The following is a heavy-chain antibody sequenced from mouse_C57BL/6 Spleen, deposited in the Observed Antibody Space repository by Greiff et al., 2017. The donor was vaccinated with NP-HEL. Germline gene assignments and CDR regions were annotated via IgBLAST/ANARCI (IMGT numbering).Heavy chain of an antibody. J-gene: IGHJ2*01. D-gene: IGHD1-1*01. CDR3: ARRGYYGSSYSVFDY. CDR1: GYAFSSSW. CDR2: IYPGDGDT. Sequence: QVQLQQSGPELVKPGASVKISCTASGYAFSSSWMNWVKQRPGKGLEWIGRIYPGDGDTNYNGKFKGKATLTADKSSSTAYMQLSSLTSEDSAVYLCARRGYYGSSYSVFDYWGQGTTLTVSS. V-gene: IGHV1-82*01.